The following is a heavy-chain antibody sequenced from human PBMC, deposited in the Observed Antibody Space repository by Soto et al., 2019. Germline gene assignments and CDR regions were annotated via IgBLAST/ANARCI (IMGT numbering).Heavy chain of an antibody. CDR2: FDPEDGET. CDR1: GYTFTGYY. Sequence: ASVKVSCKASGYTFTGYYMHWVRQAPGKGLEWMGGFDPEDGETIYAQKFQGRVTMTEDTSTDTAYMELSSLRSEDTAVYYCGTVLVGGGYEAPDYWGQGTLVTVSS. D-gene: IGHD5-12*01. J-gene: IGHJ4*02. CDR3: GTVLVGGGYEAPDY. V-gene: IGHV1-24*01.